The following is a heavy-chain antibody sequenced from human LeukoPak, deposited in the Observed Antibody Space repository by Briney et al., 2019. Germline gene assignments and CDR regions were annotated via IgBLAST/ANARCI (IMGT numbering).Heavy chain of an antibody. D-gene: IGHD6-13*01. J-gene: IGHJ3*02. CDR2: ISYSGST. V-gene: IGHV4-59*01. CDR1: GGSISSFY. Sequence: SETLSLTRTVSGGSISSFYWTWIRQPPGKGLEWIGYISYSGSTNYNPSLKSRVTISLDTSKNQFSLKLSSVTTADTAVYYCARYGSSWSRGDAFDIRGQGTMVTVSS. CDR3: ARYGSSWSRGDAFDI.